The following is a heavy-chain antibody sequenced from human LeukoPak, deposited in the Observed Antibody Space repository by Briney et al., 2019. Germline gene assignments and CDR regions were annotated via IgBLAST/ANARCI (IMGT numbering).Heavy chain of an antibody. CDR3: ARGFRLSAIEDWFDP. CDR2: ISPNSGGT. V-gene: IGHV1-2*02. D-gene: IGHD2-2*02. J-gene: IGHJ5*02. CDR1: GYTFTAYY. Sequence: ASVKVSCKASGYTFTAYYMHWVRQAPGQGLEWMGWISPNSGGTKYAQRFQGRVTMTRDTSISTAYMELSGLRSDDTAVYYCARGFRLSAIEDWFDPWGQGTLVTVSS.